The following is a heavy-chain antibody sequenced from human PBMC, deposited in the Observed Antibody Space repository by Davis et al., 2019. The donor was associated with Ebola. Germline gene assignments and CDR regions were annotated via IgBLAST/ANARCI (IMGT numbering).Heavy chain of an antibody. D-gene: IGHD3-9*01. V-gene: IGHV1-3*01. Sequence: AASVKVSCKASGYTFTDIDIHWVRQAPGQGLEWMGWINAGNGNMRYSQKFQGRVTITRDTSASTVYMELSSLRSEDTAVYYCARDTGIRYVSLGYWGQGTLVTVS. CDR1: GYTFTDID. CDR2: INAGNGNM. CDR3: ARDTGIRYVSLGY. J-gene: IGHJ4*02.